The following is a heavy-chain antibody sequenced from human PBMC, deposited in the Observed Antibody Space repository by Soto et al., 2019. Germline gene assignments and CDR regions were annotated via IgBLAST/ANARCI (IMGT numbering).Heavy chain of an antibody. CDR1: GGSVSSGSYY. CDR2: IYYSGST. J-gene: IGHJ4*02. D-gene: IGHD3-22*01. CDR3: ARLRARRYYYDSSGIDY. Sequence: TCTVSGGSVSSGSYYWSWIRQPPGKGLEWIGYIYYSGSTNYNPSLKSRVTISADTSKNQFSLKLSSVTAADTAVYYCARLRARRYYYDSSGIDYWGQGTLVTVSS. V-gene: IGHV4-61*01.